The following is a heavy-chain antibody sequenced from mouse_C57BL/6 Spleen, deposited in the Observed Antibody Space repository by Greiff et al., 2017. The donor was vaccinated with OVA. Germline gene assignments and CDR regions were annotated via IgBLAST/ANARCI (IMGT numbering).Heavy chain of an antibody. CDR1: GFTFSSYA. D-gene: IGHD2-2*01. Sequence: EVQLQESGGGLVKPGGSLKLSCAASGFTFSSYAMSWVRQTPEKRLEWVATISDGGSYTYYPDNVKGRFTISRDNAKNNLYLQMSHLKSEDTAMYYCARGGGYDRAFAYWGQGTLVTVSA. CDR3: ARGGGYDRAFAY. V-gene: IGHV5-4*01. CDR2: ISDGGSYT. J-gene: IGHJ3*01.